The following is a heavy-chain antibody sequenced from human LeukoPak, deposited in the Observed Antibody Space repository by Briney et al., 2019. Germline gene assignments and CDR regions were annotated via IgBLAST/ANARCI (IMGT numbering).Heavy chain of an antibody. D-gene: IGHD6-19*01. Sequence: AETLPLTCAVYGGSISGYYWSWIRQPPGKGLEWIGEINHSGSTNYNPSLKSRVTISVDTSKNQFSLKLSSVTAADTAVYYCAIEYSSGWAAWGQGTLVTVSS. CDR1: GGSISGYY. CDR2: INHSGST. V-gene: IGHV4-34*01. CDR3: AIEYSSGWAA. J-gene: IGHJ5*02.